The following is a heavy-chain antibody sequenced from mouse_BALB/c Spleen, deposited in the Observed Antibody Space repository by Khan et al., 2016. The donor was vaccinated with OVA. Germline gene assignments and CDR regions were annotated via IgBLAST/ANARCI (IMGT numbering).Heavy chain of an antibody. Sequence: QIQLVQSGPELKKPGETVKISCKASGYTFTSYGMNWVKQSPGKALKWMGWINTYTGEPTFADDFKGRFAFSLANSAYTAYLQINNLKNEDTATYFCARPPYFSYTLDYWGQGTSVTVSS. V-gene: IGHV9-3-1*01. CDR1: GYTFTSYG. D-gene: IGHD2-10*01. CDR3: ARPPYFSYTLDY. CDR2: INTYTGEP. J-gene: IGHJ4*01.